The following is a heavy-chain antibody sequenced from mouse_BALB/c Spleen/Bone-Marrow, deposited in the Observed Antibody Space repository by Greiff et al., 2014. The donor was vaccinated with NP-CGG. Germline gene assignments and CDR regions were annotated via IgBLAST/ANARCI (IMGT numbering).Heavy chain of an antibody. V-gene: IGHV14-3*02. CDR1: GFNIKDTY. D-gene: IGHD1-1*01. Sequence: EVQLVESGAELVKPGASVKLSCTASGFNIKDTYMHWVKQRPEQGLEWIGRIDPANGNTKYDPKFQGKATITADTSSNTAYLQLSSLTAEDTAVYYGARDYYGSSYFDYWGQGTTLTVSS. CDR2: IDPANGNT. J-gene: IGHJ2*01. CDR3: ARDYYGSSYFDY.